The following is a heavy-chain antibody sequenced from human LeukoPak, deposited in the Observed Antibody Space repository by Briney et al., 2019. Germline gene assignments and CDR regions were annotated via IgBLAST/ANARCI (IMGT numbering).Heavy chain of an antibody. CDR2: IYYSGST. CDR1: GASMTGYY. V-gene: IGHV4-59*01. J-gene: IGHJ4*02. D-gene: IGHD2-2*01. CDR3: ARYQLPDY. Sequence: PSETLSLTCTVSGASMTGYYWTWIRQPPGKGLEWIGYIYYSGSTSYNPSLKSRVTISLDTSKNQFSLKTTSVTAADTAVYYCARYQLPDYWGPGTLVTVSS.